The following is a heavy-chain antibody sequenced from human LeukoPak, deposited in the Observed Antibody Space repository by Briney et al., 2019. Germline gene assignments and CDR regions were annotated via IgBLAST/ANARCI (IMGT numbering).Heavy chain of an antibody. J-gene: IGHJ4*02. CDR3: ARVRGSYFDY. D-gene: IGHD3-16*01. CDR1: GGSFRCYY. V-gene: IGHV4-34*01. CDR2: INHSGST. Sequence: SETLSLTCAVYGGSFRCYYWSWIRQPPGKGLEWIGEINHSGSTNYNPSLKSRVTISVDTSKNQFSLKLSSVTAADTAVYYCARVRGSYFDYWGQGTLVTVSS.